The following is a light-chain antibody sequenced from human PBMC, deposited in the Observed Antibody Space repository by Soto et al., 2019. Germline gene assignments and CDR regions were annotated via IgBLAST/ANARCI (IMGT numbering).Light chain of an antibody. CDR2: YDS. V-gene: IGLV3-21*04. CDR1: NIESKS. CDR3: QVWDSSSDHYV. Sequence: SYELTQPPSVSVAPGKTARITCGGNNIESKSVHWYQQRPGQAPVLVIYYDSDRPSGIPERFSGSNFGNTATLTISRVEAGDEAYYYCQVWDSSSDHYVFGTGTKVTVL. J-gene: IGLJ1*01.